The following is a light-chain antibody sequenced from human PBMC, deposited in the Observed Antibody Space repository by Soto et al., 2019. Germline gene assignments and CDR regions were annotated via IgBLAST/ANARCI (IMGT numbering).Light chain of an antibody. CDR3: QQRSSWPIT. V-gene: IGKV3-11*01. CDR2: EAS. Sequence: EIVLTQSPATLSLSAWESATLSCKSSQSISHSLAWYQQKPGQAPSLLISEASTRATGIPARFSGSGSGKDLTLTISSLEHEDFAVYYCQQRSSWPITFGQGTRLEIK. CDR1: QSISHS. J-gene: IGKJ5*01.